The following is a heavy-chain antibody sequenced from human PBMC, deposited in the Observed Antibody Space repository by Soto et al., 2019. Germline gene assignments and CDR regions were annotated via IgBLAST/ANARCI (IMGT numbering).Heavy chain of an antibody. CDR3: VRESLYCVGVSCRGLDS. D-gene: IGHD2-21*01. CDR2: IYYSGNT. Sequence: PSETLSLTCTVSGGSITHGDYYWNWIRQSPGKGLEWIGHIYYSGNTYYDPSLKSRVTISVDLSKNQFSLKLTSVTAADTAVFYCVRESLYCVGVSCRGLDSWGQGTLVTVSS. CDR1: GGSITHGDYY. V-gene: IGHV4-30-4*01. J-gene: IGHJ5*01.